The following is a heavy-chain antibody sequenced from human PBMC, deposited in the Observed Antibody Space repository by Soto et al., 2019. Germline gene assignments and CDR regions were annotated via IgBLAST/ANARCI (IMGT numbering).Heavy chain of an antibody. CDR1: GGTFSSYA. Sequence: RASVKVSCKASGGTFSSYAISWVRQAPGQGLEWMGGIIPIFGTANYAQKFQGRVTITADESTSTAYMELSSLRSEDTAVYYCARDGYYDSSGYYPPRWFDPWGQGTLVTVSS. CDR3: ARDGYYDSSGYYPPRWFDP. J-gene: IGHJ5*02. D-gene: IGHD3-22*01. CDR2: IIPIFGTA. V-gene: IGHV1-69*13.